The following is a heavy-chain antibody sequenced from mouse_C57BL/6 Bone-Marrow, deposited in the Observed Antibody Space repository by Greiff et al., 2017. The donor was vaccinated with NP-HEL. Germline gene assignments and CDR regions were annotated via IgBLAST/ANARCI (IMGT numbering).Heavy chain of an antibody. CDR2: IRNKANGYTT. CDR1: GFTFTDYY. CDR3: ASSPIYSDYAVDY. Sequence: EVQRVESGGGLVQPGGSLSLSCAASGFTFTDYYMSWVRQPPGKALEWLGFIRNKANGYTTEYSASVKGRFTISRDNSQSILYLQMNALRAEDSATYYCASSPIYSDYAVDYWGQGTSVTVSS. V-gene: IGHV7-3*01. J-gene: IGHJ4*01. D-gene: IGHD1-3*01.